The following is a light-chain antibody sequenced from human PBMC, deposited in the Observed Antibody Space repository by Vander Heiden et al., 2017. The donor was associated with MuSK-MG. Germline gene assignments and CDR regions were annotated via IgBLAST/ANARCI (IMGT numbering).Light chain of an antibody. Sequence: SYELTQPPSVSVSPGQQASITCSGAKLGDKYACWYQQQPGQSPVLVIYQDSKRPSGCPERFSGSNSGNTATLTIGGTQAMDEADYYCQSWDSSTVVFGGGTKLTVL. J-gene: IGLJ2*01. CDR2: QDS. CDR1: KLGDKY. CDR3: QSWDSSTVV. V-gene: IGLV3-1*01.